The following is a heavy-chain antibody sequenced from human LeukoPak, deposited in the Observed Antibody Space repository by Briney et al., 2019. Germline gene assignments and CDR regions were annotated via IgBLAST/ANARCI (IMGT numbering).Heavy chain of an antibody. Sequence: SETLSLTCTVSGGSISSGDYYSSWIRQPPGKGLEWIGYIYYSGSTYYNPSLKSRVTISVDTSKNQFSLKLSSVTAADTAVYYCARGVDSGDNNWFDPWGQGTLVTVPS. V-gene: IGHV4-30-4*08. J-gene: IGHJ5*02. CDR2: IYYSGST. CDR1: GGSISSGDYY. CDR3: ARGVDSGDNNWFDP. D-gene: IGHD1-26*01.